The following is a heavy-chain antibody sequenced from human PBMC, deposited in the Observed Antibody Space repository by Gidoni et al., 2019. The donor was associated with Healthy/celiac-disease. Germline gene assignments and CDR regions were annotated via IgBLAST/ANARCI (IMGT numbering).Heavy chain of an antibody. CDR3: ARARGYSGYDPQQGYYFDY. CDR2: IIPTFGTA. J-gene: IGHJ4*02. CDR1: GGTFSSYA. Sequence: QVQLVQSGAAVQKPGSSVKVSCKASGGTFSSYAISGVRQAPGQGLEWMGGIIPTFGTANYAQKCQGRVTITADESTSTAYMELSSLRSEDTAVYYCARARGYSGYDPQQGYYFDYWGQGTLVTVSS. D-gene: IGHD5-12*01. V-gene: IGHV1-69*01.